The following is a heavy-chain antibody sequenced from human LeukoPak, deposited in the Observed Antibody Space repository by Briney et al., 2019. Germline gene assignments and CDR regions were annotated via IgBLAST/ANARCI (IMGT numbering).Heavy chain of an antibody. J-gene: IGHJ4*02. V-gene: IGHV4-39*07. D-gene: IGHD3-3*02. CDR3: ARDRRLASYDY. Sequence: SETLSLTCSVSGVSISDTTYYWGWIRQAPGKGPEWIGCVYHTGSTYYNPSLQGRVTISVDTSKNQFSLKMSSVTAADTALYYCARDRRLASYDYWGQGTLVSVSS. CDR1: GVSISDTTYY. CDR2: VYHTGST.